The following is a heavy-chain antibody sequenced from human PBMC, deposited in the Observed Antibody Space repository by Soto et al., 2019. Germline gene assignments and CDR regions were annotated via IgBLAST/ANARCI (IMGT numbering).Heavy chain of an antibody. J-gene: IGHJ4*02. D-gene: IGHD1-1*01. CDR2: ISSSLGHT. CDR1: GXDISDFQ. Sequence: PXGSLRLSCAGSGXDISDFQISWVRQAPGKGLELISYISSSLGHTDYADSVKGRFTISRDNAKSSVFLEMSYLRSDDTAVYYCAANWNFGLNFWGQGTLGTVSS. V-gene: IGHV3-11*03. CDR3: AANWNFGLNF.